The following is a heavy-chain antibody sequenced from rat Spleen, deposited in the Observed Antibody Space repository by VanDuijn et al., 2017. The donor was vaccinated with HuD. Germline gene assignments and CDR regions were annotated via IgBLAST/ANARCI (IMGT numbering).Heavy chain of an antibody. J-gene: IGHJ4*01. V-gene: IGHV2-47*01. Sequence: QVQLKESGPGLVQPSQTLSLTCTVSGLSLTSNSVSWIRQPPGKGLEWMGVIWSNGGSDYNSAIKSRLSFSRDTSKSQVLLKMNSLQTEDTAIYFCTRGDYVMDAWGQGASVTVSS. CDR1: GLSLTSNS. CDR2: IWSNGGS. CDR3: TRGDYVMDA.